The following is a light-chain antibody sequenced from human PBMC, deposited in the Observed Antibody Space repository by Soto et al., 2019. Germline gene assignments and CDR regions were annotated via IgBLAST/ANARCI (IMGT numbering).Light chain of an antibody. CDR1: RSNIGTYP. Sequence: QSVLTQSPSASATPGQRVTISCSGSRSNIGTYPVHWYQQLPGTAPTLLIFRNHQRPSGVPDRFSGSKSGTSASLAISGPQSEDEADYYCAACDDSLRAVVFGGGTKVTVL. CDR2: RNH. CDR3: AACDDSLRAVV. V-gene: IGLV1-44*01. J-gene: IGLJ2*01.